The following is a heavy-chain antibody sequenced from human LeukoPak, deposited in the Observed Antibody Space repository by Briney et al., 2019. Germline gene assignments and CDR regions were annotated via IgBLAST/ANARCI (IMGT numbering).Heavy chain of an antibody. CDR2: INPNSGGT. CDR3: ARVCSSTSCYLGYYYYMDV. V-gene: IGHV1-2*02. CDR1: GYTFTGYY. J-gene: IGHJ6*03. Sequence: ASVKVSCKASGYTFTGYYMHWVRQAPGQGLEWMGWINPNSGGTNYAQKFQGRVTMTRDTSISTAYMELSRLRSDDTAVYYCARVCSSTSCYLGYYYYMDVWGKGTTVTVSS. D-gene: IGHD2-2*01.